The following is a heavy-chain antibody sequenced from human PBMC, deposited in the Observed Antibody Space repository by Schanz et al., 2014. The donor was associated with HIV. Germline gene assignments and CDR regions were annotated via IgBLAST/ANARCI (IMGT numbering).Heavy chain of an antibody. D-gene: IGHD6-6*01. CDR1: GGTFSIYA. CDR2: IMPKFGTE. CDR3: ARARAKIEGRPVGNWFDP. Sequence: QVQLVQSGAEVKKPGSSVKVSCKASGGTFSIYAISWVRQAPGQGLEWLGLIMPKFGTENYAQKYQGRVTLTADATTAYMELRGLTSEDTAVYFCARARAKIEGRPVGNWFDPWGQGTLVTVSS. V-gene: IGHV1-69*01. J-gene: IGHJ5*02.